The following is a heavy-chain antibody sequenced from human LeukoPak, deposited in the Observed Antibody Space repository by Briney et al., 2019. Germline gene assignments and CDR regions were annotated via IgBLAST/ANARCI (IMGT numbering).Heavy chain of an antibody. CDR1: GFTFSSYS. J-gene: IGHJ4*02. D-gene: IGHD4-17*01. CDR2: ISSSSSTI. CDR3: ARDAHDYGDYGGDY. V-gene: IGHV3-48*02. Sequence: GSLRLSCAASGFTFSSYSMNWVRQAPGKGLEWVSYISSSSSTIYYADSVKGRFTIPRDNAKNSLYLQMNSLRDEDTAVYYCARDAHDYGDYGGDYWGQGTLVTVSS.